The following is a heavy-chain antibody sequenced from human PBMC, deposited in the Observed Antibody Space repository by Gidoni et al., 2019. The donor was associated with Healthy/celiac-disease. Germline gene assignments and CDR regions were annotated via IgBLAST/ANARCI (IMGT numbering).Heavy chain of an antibody. D-gene: IGHD3-10*02. V-gene: IGHV3-23*01. J-gene: IGHJ4*02. Sequence: GRFTISRDNSKNTLYLQMNSLRAEDTAVYYCAKQRSLGYVWGYWGQGTLVTVSS. CDR3: AKQRSLGYVWGY.